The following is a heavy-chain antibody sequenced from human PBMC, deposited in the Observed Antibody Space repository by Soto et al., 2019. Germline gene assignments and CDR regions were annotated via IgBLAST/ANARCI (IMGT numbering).Heavy chain of an antibody. J-gene: IGHJ4*02. CDR1: GFSFSKYA. CDR3: AKDAVPGDGLWLVAD. CDR2: ITGSGGTI. Sequence: GSLRLSCAASGFSFSKYAMIWVRQAPGKGQEWVSGITGSGGTIEYAASVKGRFTISRDNSKNTVDLQMNSLRAEDTAMYYCAKDAVPGDGLWLVADWGQGTLVTVSS. D-gene: IGHD2-21*02. V-gene: IGHV3-23*01.